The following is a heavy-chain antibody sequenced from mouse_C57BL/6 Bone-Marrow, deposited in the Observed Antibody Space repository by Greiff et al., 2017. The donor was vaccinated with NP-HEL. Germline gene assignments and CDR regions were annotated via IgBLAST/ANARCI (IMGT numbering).Heavy chain of an antibody. V-gene: IGHV1-9*01. CDR3: EREGCSSYCFLCDMDY. Sequence: QVQLQQSGAELMKPGASVKLSCKATGYTFTGYWIEWVKQRPGHGLEWIGEILPGSGSTNYNEKFKGKATFTADTSSNTAYMQLRSLTTEDSAIFLCEREGCSSYCFLCDMDYWGQGISVTVSS. J-gene: IGHJ4*01. D-gene: IGHD1-1*01. CDR2: ILPGSGST. CDR1: GYTFTGYW.